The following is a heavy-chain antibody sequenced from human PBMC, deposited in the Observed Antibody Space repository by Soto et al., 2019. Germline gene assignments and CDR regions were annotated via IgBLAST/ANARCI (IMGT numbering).Heavy chain of an antibody. Sequence: SETLSLTCTVSGGSISINRDFWGCIRQPPGKGLEWIGSVYYSGSTYYNPSLMSRASISVDTSRNLFSLSLSSVTAADTAVYYCARHPRGDYYDTRGYELCYFDNWGQGTLVTVSS. CDR2: VYYSGST. CDR1: GGSISINRDF. D-gene: IGHD3-22*01. J-gene: IGHJ4*02. V-gene: IGHV4-39*01. CDR3: ARHPRGDYYDTRGYELCYFDN.